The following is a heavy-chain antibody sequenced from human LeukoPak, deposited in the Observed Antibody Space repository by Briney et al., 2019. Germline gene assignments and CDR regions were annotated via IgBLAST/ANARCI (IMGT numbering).Heavy chain of an antibody. CDR3: AKGAGVFLYFGESDYFDS. CDR1: GFTFSHHG. D-gene: IGHD3-10*01. V-gene: IGHV3-30*18. J-gene: IGHJ4*02. Sequence: GGSLRLSCELSGFTFSHHGIHWVRQAPGKGLKWLARISHDGRNKYYGDSVNGRFIISRDNSKDTVYLQVSRLRANDTAVYSCAKGAGVFLYFGESDYFDSWGQGTLVTVSS. CDR2: ISHDGRNK.